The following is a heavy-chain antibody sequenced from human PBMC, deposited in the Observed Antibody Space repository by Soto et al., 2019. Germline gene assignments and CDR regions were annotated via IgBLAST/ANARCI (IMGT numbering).Heavy chain of an antibody. D-gene: IGHD6-19*01. CDR3: ARGSGIAVAGDFDY. J-gene: IGHJ4*02. CDR2: ISAYNGNT. V-gene: IGHV1-18*04. Sequence: QVQLVQSGAEVKKPGASVKVSCKASGYTFTSYGISWVRQAPGQGLAGMGWISAYNGNTNYAKKLQGRVTMTTDTCTSTAYMELRSLRSYDTAVYYCARGSGIAVAGDFDYWGQGTLVTVSS. CDR1: GYTFTSYG.